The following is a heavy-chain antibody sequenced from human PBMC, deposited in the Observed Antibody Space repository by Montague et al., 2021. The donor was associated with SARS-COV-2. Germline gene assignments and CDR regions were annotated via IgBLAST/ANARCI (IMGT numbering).Heavy chain of an antibody. D-gene: IGHD6-19*01. CDR2: TYYRSKWYN. J-gene: IGHJ4*02. V-gene: IGHV6-1*01. CDR1: GDSVSSNIAT. CDR3: ARDQWLLFPFDY. Sequence: CAISGDSVSSNIATWNWIRQSPSRGLEWLGRTYYRSKWYNDYAESVKSRITIDPDTSKHQFSLHLNSVTPEDTAMYYCARDQWLLFPFDYWGQGTLVTVSS.